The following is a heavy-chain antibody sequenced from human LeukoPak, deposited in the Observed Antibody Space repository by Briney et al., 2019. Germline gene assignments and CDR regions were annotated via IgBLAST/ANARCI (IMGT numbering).Heavy chain of an antibody. CDR2: ISSSSSTI. V-gene: IGHV3-48*01. J-gene: IGHJ6*03. CDR3: ARDSAIFGVGAYYYYYMDV. Sequence: GGALRVSCAASLFTFISYIINGVRQAPGKGVEWVSYISSSSSTIYYADSLRGRFTISRDNAKNSLYLQMNSLRAEDTAVYYCARDSAIFGVGAYYYYYMDVWGKGTTVTVSS. D-gene: IGHD3-3*01. CDR1: LFTFISYI.